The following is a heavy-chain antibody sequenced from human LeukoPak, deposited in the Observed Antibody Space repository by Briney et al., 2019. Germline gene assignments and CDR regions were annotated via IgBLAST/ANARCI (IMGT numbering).Heavy chain of an antibody. V-gene: IGHV3-9*01. CDR2: ISWNSGSI. Sequence: GGSLRLSCAASGFTFDDYAMHWVRQAPGKGLEWVSGISWNSGSIGYADSMKGRFTISRDNAKNSLYLQMNSLRAEDTALYYCAKDMGGSYPLGLDYWGQGTLVTVSS. CDR1: GFTFDDYA. CDR3: AKDMGGSYPLGLDY. D-gene: IGHD1-26*01. J-gene: IGHJ4*02.